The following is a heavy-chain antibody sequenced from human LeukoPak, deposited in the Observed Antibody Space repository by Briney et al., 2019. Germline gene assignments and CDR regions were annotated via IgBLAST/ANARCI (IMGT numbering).Heavy chain of an antibody. CDR2: IWYDGSDK. J-gene: IGHJ4*02. V-gene: IGHV3-33*06. D-gene: IGHD6-19*01. Sequence: GGSLRLSCAASGFTFSSYGMHWVRQAPGKGLEWVAVIWYDGSDKYYADSVKGRFTISRDNSKNTLYLQMNSLRAEDTAVYYCAKAIGYSSGWYVDYWGQGTLVTVSS. CDR1: GFTFSSYG. CDR3: AKAIGYSSGWYVDY.